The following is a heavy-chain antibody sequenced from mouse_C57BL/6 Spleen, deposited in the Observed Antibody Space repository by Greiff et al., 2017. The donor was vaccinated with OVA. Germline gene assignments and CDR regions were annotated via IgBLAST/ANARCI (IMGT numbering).Heavy chain of an antibody. CDR2: INPYNGGT. V-gene: IGHV1-19*01. CDR1: GYTFTDYY. Sequence: LVKPGASVKMSCKASGYTFTDYYMNWVKQSHGKSLEWIGVINPYNGGTSYNQKFKGKATLTVDKSSSTAYMELNSLTSEDSAVYYCARPPLDYAMDYWGQGTSVTVSS. J-gene: IGHJ4*01. CDR3: ARPPLDYAMDY.